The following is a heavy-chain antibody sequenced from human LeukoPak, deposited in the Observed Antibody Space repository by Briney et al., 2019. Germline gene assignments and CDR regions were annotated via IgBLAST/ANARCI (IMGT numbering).Heavy chain of an antibody. CDR2: TIPIIGIA. V-gene: IGHV1-69*04. CDR3: RYCSSTSCYGNDY. D-gene: IGHD2-2*01. Sequence: ASVKVSCKASGATFSSYAISWVRQAPGQGLEWMGRTIPIIGIANYAQNIQGRVTITADKSTNTAYMGLSSVRSEETAVYYCRYCSSTSCYGNDYWGQGTLVTVSS. CDR1: GATFSSYA. J-gene: IGHJ4*02.